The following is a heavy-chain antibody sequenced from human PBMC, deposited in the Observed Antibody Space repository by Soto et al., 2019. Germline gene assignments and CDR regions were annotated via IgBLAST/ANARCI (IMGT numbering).Heavy chain of an antibody. D-gene: IGHD2-8*01. J-gene: IGHJ6*02. CDR1: GYSFTTYW. CDR2: IDPSDSYT. Sequence: GESLKISCKGSGYSFTTYWISWVRQVPGKGLQWMGRIDPSDSYTTYSPSFQGHVSISTDKSISTAYLQWSSLKASDTATYYCASRTYATYNYYGMDVWGQGTTVTVSS. CDR3: ASRTYATYNYYGMDV. V-gene: IGHV5-10-1*01.